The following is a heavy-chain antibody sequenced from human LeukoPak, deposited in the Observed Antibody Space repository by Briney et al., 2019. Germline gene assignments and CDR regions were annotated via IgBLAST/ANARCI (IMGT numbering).Heavy chain of an antibody. CDR3: AKDLGTSQDFDY. CDR1: GFTFTNYA. CDR2: IRGSGGTT. J-gene: IGHJ4*02. Sequence: GGSLRLSCVASGFTFTNYAMSWVRQAPGKGLDWVSYIRGSGGTTHYADSVKGRFTISRDNSKNTVYLQMNSLRDEDTAVYYCAKDLGTSQDFDYWGQGTLVTVSS. V-gene: IGHV3-23*01.